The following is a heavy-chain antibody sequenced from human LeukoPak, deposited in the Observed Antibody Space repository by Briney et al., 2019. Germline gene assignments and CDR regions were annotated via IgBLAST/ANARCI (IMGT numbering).Heavy chain of an antibody. CDR2: ISYDGSNK. D-gene: IGHD5-24*01. CDR3: AKATSFDY. J-gene: IGHJ4*02. V-gene: IGHV3-30*18. Sequence: GGSLRLSCAASGFTFSSYGMHWVRQAPGKRLEWVAVISYDGSNKYYADSVKGRFTISRDNSKNTLYLQMNSLRAEDTAVYYCAKATSFDYWGQGTLVTVSS. CDR1: GFTFSSYG.